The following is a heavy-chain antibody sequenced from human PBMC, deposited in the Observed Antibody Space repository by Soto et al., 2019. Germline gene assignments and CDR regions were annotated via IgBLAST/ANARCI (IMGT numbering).Heavy chain of an antibody. J-gene: IGHJ4*02. D-gene: IGHD1-26*01. CDR1: GFTFSSYA. V-gene: IGHV3-30-3*01. Sequence: GGSLRLSCAASGFTFSSYAMHWVRQAPGKGLEWVAVISYDGSNKYYADSVKGRFTISRDNSKNTLYLQMNSLRAEDTAVYYCARAGSGGLFDYWGQGTLVTVSS. CDR2: ISYDGSNK. CDR3: ARAGSGGLFDY.